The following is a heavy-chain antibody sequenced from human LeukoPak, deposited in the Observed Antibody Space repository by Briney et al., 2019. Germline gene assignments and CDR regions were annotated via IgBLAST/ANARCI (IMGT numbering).Heavy chain of an antibody. J-gene: IGHJ4*02. V-gene: IGHV4-34*01. Sequence: PSETLSLTCAVYGGSFSNYSWTWIRQPPGKGLEWIGEINHSGSTNYNPSLKSRVTISVDTSKNQFSLKLSSVTAADTAVYYCAGYYDSSGYTFDSWGQGNLVTVSS. CDR1: GGSFSNYS. CDR3: AGYYDSSGYTFDS. D-gene: IGHD3-22*01. CDR2: INHSGST.